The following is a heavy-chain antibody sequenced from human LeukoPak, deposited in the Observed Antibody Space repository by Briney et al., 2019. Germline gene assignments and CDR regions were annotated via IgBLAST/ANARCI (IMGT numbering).Heavy chain of an antibody. V-gene: IGHV4-39*01. CDR3: VCGKYSSGWYAFY. D-gene: IGHD6-19*01. CDR2: IYYSGST. Sequence: KPSETLSLTCTVSGGSISSSSYYWGWIRQPPGKGLEWIGSIYYSGSTYYNPSLKSRVTISVDTSKKQFSLKLSSVTAADTAVYYCVCGKYSSGWYAFYWGQGTLVTVSS. CDR1: GGSISSSSYY. J-gene: IGHJ4*02.